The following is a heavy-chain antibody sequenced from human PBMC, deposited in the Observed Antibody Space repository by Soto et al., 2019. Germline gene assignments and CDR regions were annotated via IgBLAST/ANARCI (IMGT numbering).Heavy chain of an antibody. J-gene: IGHJ5*02. V-gene: IGHV4-59*01. CDR3: ARSYSGTFYGYDT. CDR2: VFYTGST. D-gene: IGHD1-26*01. Sequence: SETLSLTCTVSGGSISSYHWSWIRQSPGKGLEWIGYVFYTGSTKYNPALKRRVTISVDTSKNQFSLKLSSVSAADTGLYYCARSYSGTFYGYDTRGQGILVTVPS. CDR1: GGSISSYH.